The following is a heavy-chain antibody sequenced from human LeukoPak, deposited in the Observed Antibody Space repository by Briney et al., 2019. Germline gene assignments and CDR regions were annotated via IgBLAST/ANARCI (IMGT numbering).Heavy chain of an antibody. CDR2: ISWNSGTI. V-gene: IGHV3-9*01. J-gene: IGHJ4*02. CDR1: GFTFNDFG. D-gene: IGHD6-6*01. CDR3: AKDITSSSSGGDY. Sequence: LKLSCAACGFTFNDFGLHWVSQVPGNDLKWCSGISWNSGTIGYVDSVKGRFTISRDNAKNSLYLQMNSLRAEDTALYYCAKDITSSSSGGDYWGQGTLVTVSS.